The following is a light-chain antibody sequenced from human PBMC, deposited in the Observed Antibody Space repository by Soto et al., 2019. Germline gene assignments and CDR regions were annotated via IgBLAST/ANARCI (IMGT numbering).Light chain of an antibody. CDR1: SSDVGRYNY. CDR2: DVT. J-gene: IGLJ3*02. Sequence: QSVLTQPPSASGSPGQSVTISCTGTSSDVGRYNYVSWYRQYPGKAPKLIIYDVTKRPSGVPDRFSGSKSGNTASLTVSGLQAEDEADYYCSSYAGNNVGVFGGGTQLTVL. CDR3: SSYAGNNVGV. V-gene: IGLV2-8*01.